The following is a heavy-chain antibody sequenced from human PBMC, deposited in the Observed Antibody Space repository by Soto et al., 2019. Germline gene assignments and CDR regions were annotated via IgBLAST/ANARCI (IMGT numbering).Heavy chain of an antibody. D-gene: IGHD5-18*01. CDR3: AREEVRGYSYGEFDY. CDR2: IIPIFGTA. J-gene: IGHJ4*02. Sequence: SVKVSCKASGGTFSSYAISWVRQAPGHGLEWMGGIIPIFGTANYAQKFQGRVTITADESTSTAYMELSSLRSEDTAVYYCAREEVRGYSYGEFDYWGQETLVTVSS. CDR1: GGTFSSYA. V-gene: IGHV1-69*13.